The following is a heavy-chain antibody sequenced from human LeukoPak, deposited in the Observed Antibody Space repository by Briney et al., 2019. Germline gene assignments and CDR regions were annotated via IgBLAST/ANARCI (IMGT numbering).Heavy chain of an antibody. CDR3: ARLGRFLRVDYSDY. V-gene: IGHV3-30*02. Sequence: GGSLRLSCAASGFTFSSYGMHWVRQAPGKGLEWVAFIRYDGSNKYYADSVKGRFTISRDNAKNSLYLQMNSLTADDTAVYYCARLGRFLRVDYSDYWGQGSLVTVSS. D-gene: IGHD3-10*01. CDR1: GFTFSSYG. J-gene: IGHJ4*02. CDR2: IRYDGSNK.